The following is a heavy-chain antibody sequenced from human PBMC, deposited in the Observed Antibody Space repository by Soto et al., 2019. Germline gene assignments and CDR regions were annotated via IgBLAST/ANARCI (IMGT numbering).Heavy chain of an antibody. J-gene: IGHJ6*02. CDR3: ARDRAGPSSYYYCYGMDV. Sequence: ASVKVSCKASGYTFISCGLSWVRQAPGQGLEWMGWISTYNGNTNYAQKLQGRVTMTTDTSTSTAYMELRSLRSDDTAVYYCARDRAGPSSYYYCYGMDVWGQGTTVTSP. V-gene: IGHV1-18*04. CDR1: GYTFISCG. D-gene: IGHD6-6*01. CDR2: ISTYNGNT.